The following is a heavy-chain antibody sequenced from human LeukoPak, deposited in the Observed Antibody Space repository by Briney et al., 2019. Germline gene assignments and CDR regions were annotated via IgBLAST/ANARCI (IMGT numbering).Heavy chain of an antibody. Sequence: ASVKVSCTTSGFTFTAHYMHWVRQAPGQGLEWMGWIKPDTGVTYYAQTFQDRFTMTVDVSISTVSMELTSLRADDTAIYYCARDNNWGPDYWGQGTLVTVSS. CDR3: ARDNNWGPDY. CDR1: GFTFTAHY. V-gene: IGHV1-2*02. J-gene: IGHJ4*02. CDR2: IKPDTGVT. D-gene: IGHD7-27*01.